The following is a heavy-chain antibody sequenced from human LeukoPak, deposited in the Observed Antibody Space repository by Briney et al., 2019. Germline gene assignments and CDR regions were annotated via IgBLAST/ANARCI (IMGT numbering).Heavy chain of an antibody. J-gene: IGHJ5*02. CDR2: IYPGDSDT. D-gene: IGHD6-13*01. V-gene: IGHV5-51*01. CDR1: GYSFTSYW. CDR3: ASVYSSSWINWFDP. Sequence: GESLQISCKGSGYSFTSYWIGWVRRMPGKGLEWMGIIYPGDSDTRYSPSFQGEVTISADKSSSTAYLQWSSLKASDTAMYYCASVYSSSWINWFDPWGQGTLVTVSS.